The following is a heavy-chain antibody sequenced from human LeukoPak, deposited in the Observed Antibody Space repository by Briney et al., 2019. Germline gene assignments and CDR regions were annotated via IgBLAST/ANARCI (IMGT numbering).Heavy chain of an antibody. Sequence: PGGSLRLSCAASGFTFNTFNMNWVRQAPGKGLEWVSSITSGGDYIYYADSVKGRFTTSRDNAENSLSLQLNSLRVEDTAVYHCARGHYDVLAASYKWTPDYWGQGTLVTVSS. CDR3: ARGHYDVLAASYKWTPDY. V-gene: IGHV3-21*01. CDR1: GFTFNTFN. J-gene: IGHJ4*02. CDR2: ITSGGDYI. D-gene: IGHD3-9*01.